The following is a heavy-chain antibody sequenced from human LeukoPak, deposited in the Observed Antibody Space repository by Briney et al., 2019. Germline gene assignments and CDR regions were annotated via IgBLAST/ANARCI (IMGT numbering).Heavy chain of an antibody. V-gene: IGHV2-5*01. J-gene: IGHJ3*02. CDR3: AHRLDQRPDEADYYGSGSYYNGAFDI. CDR1: GFSLSTSGVG. D-gene: IGHD3-10*01. Sequence: SGPTLVNPTQTLTLTCTFSGFSLSTSGVGVGWIRQPPGKALEWLALIYWNDDKRYSPSLKSRLTITKDTSKNQVVLTMTNMDPVDTATYYCAHRLDQRPDEADYYGSGSYYNGAFDIWGQGTMVTVSS. CDR2: IYWNDDK.